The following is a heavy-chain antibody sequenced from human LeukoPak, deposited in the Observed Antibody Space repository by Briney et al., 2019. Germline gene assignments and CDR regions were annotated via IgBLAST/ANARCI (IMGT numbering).Heavy chain of an antibody. Sequence: GRSLRLSCAASGFTFSSYGMHWVRQAPGKGLEWVAVIWYDGSNKYYADSVKGRFTISRDNSKNTLYLQMNSLRAEDTAVYYCAKEGGSYLGYYYYCMDVWGKGTTVTVSS. CDR3: AKEGGSYLGYYYYCMDV. CDR1: GFTFSSYG. CDR2: IWYDGSNK. V-gene: IGHV3-33*06. D-gene: IGHD1-26*01. J-gene: IGHJ6*03.